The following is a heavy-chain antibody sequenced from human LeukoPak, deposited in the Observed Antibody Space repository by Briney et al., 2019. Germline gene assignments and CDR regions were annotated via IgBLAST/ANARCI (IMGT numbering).Heavy chain of an antibody. D-gene: IGHD3-22*01. V-gene: IGHV1-2*02. CDR2: INPNSGGT. Sequence: ASVKVSCKASGYTFTGYHMHWMRQAPGQGLEWMGWINPNSGGTTYAQTFQDRVTMTRDTSNSTAYMELSGLRSDDTAVYYCARVRNYYDSTGFGAEFDYWGQGTLVTVSS. CDR3: ARVRNYYDSTGFGAEFDY. CDR1: GYTFTGYH. J-gene: IGHJ4*02.